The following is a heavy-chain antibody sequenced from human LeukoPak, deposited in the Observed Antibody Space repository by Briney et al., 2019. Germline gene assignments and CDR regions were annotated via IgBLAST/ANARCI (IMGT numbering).Heavy chain of an antibody. CDR3: ARDLYTYFDFWSGTIGYYYALDV. D-gene: IGHD3-3*01. J-gene: IGHJ6*02. V-gene: IGHV4-59*01. Sequence: SETLSLTCTVSGGSIRSYYWSWIRQPPGKGLEWIGNIFCSGSTNYNPSLKSRVTISVDTSKNQFSLKLSSVTAADTAVYYCARDLYTYFDFWSGTIGYYYALDVWGQGTTVTVSS. CDR2: IFCSGST. CDR1: GGSIRSYY.